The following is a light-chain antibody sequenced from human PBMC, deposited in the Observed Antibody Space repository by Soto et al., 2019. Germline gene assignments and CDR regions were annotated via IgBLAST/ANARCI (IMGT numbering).Light chain of an antibody. J-gene: IGLJ1*01. Sequence: QAALTQPGSVSWSPGQSVTISCSGTREVVGCYHYVSCYHHHPSKPPNLMIYDVTRPPSGLSSLFSCSTSNSTASLTTSLLHAEDEADYYCTSYTTSNTLVFGTGTKVTVL. CDR1: REVVGCYHY. V-gene: IGLV2-14*03. CDR3: TSYTTSNTLV. CDR2: DVT.